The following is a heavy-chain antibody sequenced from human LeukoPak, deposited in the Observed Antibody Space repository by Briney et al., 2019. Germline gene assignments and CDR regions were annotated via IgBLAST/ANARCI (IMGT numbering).Heavy chain of an antibody. CDR1: GFIISDYA. J-gene: IGHJ4*02. V-gene: IGHV3-64D*06. CDR3: LKDLFKGDSASWYFFHY. Sequence: GGSLRLSCSASGFIISDYAMHWVRQAPGKGLECVSGISANGGSTYYADSVKGRFTISRDTSKNTLYLQMSSLRAEDTAIYYSLKDLFKGDSASWYFFHYWGQGTLVTVSS. D-gene: IGHD6-13*01. CDR2: ISANGGST.